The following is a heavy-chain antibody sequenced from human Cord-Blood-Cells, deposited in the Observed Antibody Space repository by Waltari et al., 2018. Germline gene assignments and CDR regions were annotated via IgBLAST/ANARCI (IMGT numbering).Heavy chain of an antibody. D-gene: IGHD3-22*01. Sequence: EVQLVESGGGLVQPGGSLRLSCAASGFTFSSYWMSWVRQAPGKGLEWVANIKQDGSGKYDVDSGKGRFTISRDNAKNSLYLQMNSLRAEDTAVYYCARDGRYYYDSSGYYFDYWGQGTLVTVSS. CDR2: IKQDGSGK. CDR1: GFTFSSYW. J-gene: IGHJ4*02. V-gene: IGHV3-7*01. CDR3: ARDGRYYYDSSGYYFDY.